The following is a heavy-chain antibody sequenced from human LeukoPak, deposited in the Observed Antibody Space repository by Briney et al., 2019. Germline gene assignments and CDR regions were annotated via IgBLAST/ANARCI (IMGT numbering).Heavy chain of an antibody. CDR3: AKEPTMVRGVTFDY. CDR2: ISPSDGNT. J-gene: IGHJ4*02. D-gene: IGHD3-10*01. CDR1: GFTFSKYA. V-gene: IGHV3-23*01. Sequence: GGSLRLSCAASGFTFSKYAMSWVRQAPGKGLEWVSAISPSDGNTFYADSVKGRFTISRDNSKNTLYLQMNSLRAEDTAVYYCAKEPTMVRGVTFDYWGQGTLVTVSS.